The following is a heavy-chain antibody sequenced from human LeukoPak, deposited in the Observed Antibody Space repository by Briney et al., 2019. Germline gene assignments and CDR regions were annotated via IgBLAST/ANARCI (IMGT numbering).Heavy chain of an antibody. D-gene: IGHD2-2*01. V-gene: IGHV4-34*01. Sequence: SETLSLTCAVYGGSFSGYYWSWIRQPPGKGLEWIGEINHNGSTNYNPSLKSRVTISVDTSKNQFSLKVSSVTAADTAVYYCARSSCSSTSCLYYFDSWGQGTLVTVSS. CDR1: GGSFSGYY. CDR2: INHNGST. J-gene: IGHJ4*02. CDR3: ARSSCSSTSCLYYFDS.